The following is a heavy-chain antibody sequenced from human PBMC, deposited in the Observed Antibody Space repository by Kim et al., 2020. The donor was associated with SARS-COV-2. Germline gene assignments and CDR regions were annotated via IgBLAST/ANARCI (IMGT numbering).Heavy chain of an antibody. J-gene: IGHJ4*02. Sequence: AASRKSRYTNSGDNSETTLYLHMNSLRAEDTAVYYCAKIPDGDYCYFDYWGQGTLVTVSS. V-gene: IGHV3-23*01. D-gene: IGHD4-17*01. CDR3: AKIPDGDYCYFDY.